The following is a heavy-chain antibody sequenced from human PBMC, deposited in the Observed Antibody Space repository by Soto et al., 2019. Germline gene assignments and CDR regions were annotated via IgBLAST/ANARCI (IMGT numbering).Heavy chain of an antibody. CDR3: ARSLHYYDSSRYGMDV. CDR2: INHSGST. CDR1: GGSFSGYY. D-gene: IGHD3-22*01. V-gene: IGHV4-34*01. J-gene: IGHJ6*02. Sequence: PSETLSLTCAVYGGSFSGYYWSWIRQPPGKGLEWIGEINHSGSTNYNPSLKSRVTISVDTSKNRFSLKLSSVTAADTAVYYCARSLHYYDSSRYGMDVWGQGTTVTVSS.